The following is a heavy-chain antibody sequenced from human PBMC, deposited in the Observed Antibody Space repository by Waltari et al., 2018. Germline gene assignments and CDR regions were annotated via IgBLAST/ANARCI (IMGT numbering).Heavy chain of an antibody. CDR3: ARGVRGVIDY. V-gene: IGHV4-39*01. J-gene: IGHJ4*02. Sequence: QLQLQESGPGLVQPSETLSLTCTVSGGSISSSSYYWGWIRQPPGKGLEWIGSIYYSGSTYYNPTLKSRGTISVETSKNQFYRKLSAVTAADTAVYYCARGVRGVIDYWGQGTLVTVSS. CDR1: GGSISSSSYY. CDR2: IYYSGST. D-gene: IGHD3-10*01.